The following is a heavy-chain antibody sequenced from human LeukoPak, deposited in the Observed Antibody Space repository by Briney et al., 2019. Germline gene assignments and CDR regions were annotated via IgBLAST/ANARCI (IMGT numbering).Heavy chain of an antibody. CDR1: GFTFGDYA. Sequence: GGSLRLSCTASGFTFGDYAMSWFRQAPGKGLEWVGFIRSKAYGGTTEYAASVKGRFTISRDDSKSIAYLQMNSLKTEDTAVYYCTRSKLVPYYYYMDVWGKGTTVTVSS. J-gene: IGHJ6*03. V-gene: IGHV3-49*03. CDR2: IRSKAYGGTT. CDR3: TRSKLVPYYYYMDV. D-gene: IGHD6-13*01.